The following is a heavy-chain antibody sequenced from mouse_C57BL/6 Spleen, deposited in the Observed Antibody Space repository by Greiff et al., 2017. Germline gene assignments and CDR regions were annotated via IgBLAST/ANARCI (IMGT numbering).Heavy chain of an antibody. Sequence: QVQLQQPGAELVKPGASVKLSCKASGYTFTSYWMQWVKQRPGQGLEWIGEIDPSDSYTNYNQKFKGKATLTVDPSSSTAYMQLSSLTSEDSAVYYCARGAAQFDYWGQGTTLTVSS. J-gene: IGHJ2*01. CDR3: ARGAAQFDY. CDR1: GYTFTSYW. V-gene: IGHV1-50*01. D-gene: IGHD3-2*02. CDR2: IDPSDSYT.